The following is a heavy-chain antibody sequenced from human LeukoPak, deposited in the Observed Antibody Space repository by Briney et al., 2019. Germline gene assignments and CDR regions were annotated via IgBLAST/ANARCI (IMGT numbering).Heavy chain of an antibody. Sequence: PSETLSLTCAVYGGSLNGHYWSWIRQPPGKGLEWIGEGSESGGTKFNPSLKSRVTISADTSKNQFSLKVKSVTAADTAVYYCASERTSGWGAFDVWGQGTMVTVSS. V-gene: IGHV4-34*01. CDR3: ASERTSGWGAFDV. CDR1: GGSLNGHY. CDR2: GSESGGT. J-gene: IGHJ3*01. D-gene: IGHD6-19*01.